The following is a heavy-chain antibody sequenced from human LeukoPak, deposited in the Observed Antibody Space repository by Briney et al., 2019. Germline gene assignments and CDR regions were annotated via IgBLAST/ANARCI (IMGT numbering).Heavy chain of an antibody. J-gene: IGHJ4*02. CDR1: GGSFSGYY. D-gene: IGHD3-3*01. Sequence: SETLSLTCAVYGGSFSGYYWSWTRQPPGKGLEWIGEINHSGSTNYNPSLKSRVTISVDTSKNQFSLKLSSVTAAGTAVYYCARRGRITIFGVVIPSREMLDYWGQGTLVTVSS. CDR3: ARRGRITIFGVVIPSREMLDY. CDR2: INHSGST. V-gene: IGHV4-34*01.